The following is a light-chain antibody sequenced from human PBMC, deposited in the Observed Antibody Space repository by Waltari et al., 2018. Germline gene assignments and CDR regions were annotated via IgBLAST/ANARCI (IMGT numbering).Light chain of an antibody. CDR3: ATWDDSINNPV. CDR1: LSNIGSNT. J-gene: IGLJ3*02. V-gene: IGLV1-44*01. Sequence: VLTQPPSASGTSGQRVTLSCSGSLSNIGSNTVNWYQVLPRTAPRLLIFTNTQRPSGVPDLFSASRSSTTASLAISGLQSDDEADYYCATWDDSINNPVFGGGTKLTVL. CDR2: TNT.